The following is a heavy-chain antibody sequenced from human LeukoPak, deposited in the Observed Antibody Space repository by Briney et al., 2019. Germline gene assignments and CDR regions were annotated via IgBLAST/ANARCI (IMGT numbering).Heavy chain of an antibody. CDR2: ISAYNGNT. CDR3: ARDPSIAAAEGYNWFDP. Sequence: ASVKVSCKASGYTFTSYGISWVRQAPGQGLEWMGWISAYNGNTNYAQKLQGRVTMTTDTSTSTAYMELRSLRSDDTAVYYCARDPSIAAAEGYNWFDPWGQGTLVTVSS. V-gene: IGHV1-18*01. D-gene: IGHD6-25*01. J-gene: IGHJ5*02. CDR1: GYTFTSYG.